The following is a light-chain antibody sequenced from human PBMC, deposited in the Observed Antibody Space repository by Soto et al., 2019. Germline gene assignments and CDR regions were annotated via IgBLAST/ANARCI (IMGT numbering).Light chain of an antibody. CDR3: RQRDIWPLT. V-gene: IGKV3-11*01. Sequence: TVLTQSPATLSLSPGERATLSCKASQSIGNSLGWFQQKPGQAPRLLIDDAFNRATGIPARFTGSGSGSDFTLTISCVEPEDFVVYYWRQRDIWPLTFGGGTKVEIK. CDR2: DAF. CDR1: QSIGNS. J-gene: IGKJ4*01.